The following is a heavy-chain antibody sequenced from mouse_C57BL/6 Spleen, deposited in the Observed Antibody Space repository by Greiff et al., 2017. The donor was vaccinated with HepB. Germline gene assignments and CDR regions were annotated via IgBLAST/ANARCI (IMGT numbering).Heavy chain of an antibody. Sequence: QVQLQQPGAELVKPGASVKLSCKASGYTFTSYWMQWVKQRPGQGLEWIGEIDPSDSYTNYNQKFKGKATLTVDTSSSTAYMQLSSLTSEDSAVYYCAPICYDYGGQEYWGQGTSVTVSS. CDR3: APICYDYGGQEY. CDR2: IDPSDSYT. J-gene: IGHJ4*01. V-gene: IGHV1-50*01. D-gene: IGHD2-4*01. CDR1: GYTFTSYW.